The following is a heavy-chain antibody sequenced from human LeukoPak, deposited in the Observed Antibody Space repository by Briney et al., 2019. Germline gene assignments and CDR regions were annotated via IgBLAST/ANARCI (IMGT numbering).Heavy chain of an antibody. J-gene: IGHJ4*02. V-gene: IGHV3-7*01. D-gene: IGHD3-3*01. CDR3: AREAEGRFLERSIEQAG. CDR1: GFTFSSYW. Sequence: GGSLRLSCAASGFTFSSYWMSWVRQAPGKGLEWVANIKQDGSEKYYVDSVKGRFTISRDNAKNSLHLQMNSLRAEDTAVYYCAREAEGRFLERSIEQAGGGQGTLVTVSS. CDR2: IKQDGSEK.